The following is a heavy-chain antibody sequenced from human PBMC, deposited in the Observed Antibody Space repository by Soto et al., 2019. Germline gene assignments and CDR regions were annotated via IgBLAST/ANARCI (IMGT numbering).Heavy chain of an antibody. Sequence: ASVKVSCKTSGFSFSTYCINWVRQAPGQGLEWMGWIAYNGNTHYAQKFQGRVTITADTSTSTGYMELRSLSSGDTAVYYCVRDLGGWPLDYWGQGALVTVSS. CDR3: VRDLGGWPLDY. CDR2: IAYNGNT. CDR1: GFSFSTYC. J-gene: IGHJ4*02. D-gene: IGHD2-15*01. V-gene: IGHV1-18*04.